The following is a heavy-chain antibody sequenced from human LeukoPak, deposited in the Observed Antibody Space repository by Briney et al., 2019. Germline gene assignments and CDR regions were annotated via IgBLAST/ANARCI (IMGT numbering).Heavy chain of an antibody. CDR1: GYTFTSYD. J-gene: IGHJ3*02. V-gene: IGHV1-8*01. CDR2: MNPNSGNT. CDR3: ARGGGIAAAGTDAFDI. D-gene: IGHD6-13*01. Sequence: ASVKVSCKASGYTFTSYDINWVRQATGQGLEWMGWMNPNSGNTGYAQKFQGRVTMTRNTSIGTAYMELSILRSEDTALYYCARGGGIAAAGTDAFDIWGQGTVVTVSS.